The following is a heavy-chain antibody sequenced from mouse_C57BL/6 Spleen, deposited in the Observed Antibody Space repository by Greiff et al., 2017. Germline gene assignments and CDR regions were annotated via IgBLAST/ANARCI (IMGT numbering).Heavy chain of an antibody. J-gene: IGHJ3*01. Sequence: EVQVVESGEGLVKPGGSLKLSCAASGFTFSSYAMSWVRQTPEKRLEWVAYISSGGDYIYYADTVKGRFTISRDNARNTLYLQMSSLKSEDTAMYYCTRDGYDVWFAYWGQGTLVTVSA. CDR1: GFTFSSYA. CDR3: TRDGYDVWFAY. CDR2: ISSGGDYI. D-gene: IGHD2-2*01. V-gene: IGHV5-9-1*02.